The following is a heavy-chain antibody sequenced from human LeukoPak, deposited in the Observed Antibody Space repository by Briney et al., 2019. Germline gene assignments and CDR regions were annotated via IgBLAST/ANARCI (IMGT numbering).Heavy chain of an antibody. V-gene: IGHV4-59*01. D-gene: IGHD6-6*01. CDR2: IYYNGST. Sequence: PSETLSLTCSVSGGSISNFYWRWVRQPPGKGLEWIGDIYYNGSTNYNPSLKSRVTISVDTSKNQFSLGLKSVTAADTAVYYCARDGGAPRPFDIWGQGTMVTVSS. CDR3: ARDGGAPRPFDI. J-gene: IGHJ3*02. CDR1: GGSISNFY.